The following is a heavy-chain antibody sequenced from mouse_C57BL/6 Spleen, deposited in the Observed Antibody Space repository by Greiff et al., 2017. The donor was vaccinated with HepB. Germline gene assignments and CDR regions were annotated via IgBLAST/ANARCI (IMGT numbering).Heavy chain of an antibody. V-gene: IGHV1-81*01. CDR3: ARSYYGSGRAMDY. D-gene: IGHD1-1*01. J-gene: IGHJ4*01. Sequence: VQLQQSGAELARPGASVKLSCKASGYTFTSYGISWVKQRTGQGLEWIGEIYPRSGNTYYNEKFKGKATLTADKSSSTAYMELRSLTSEDSAVYFCARSYYGSGRAMDYWGQGTSVTVSS. CDR1: GYTFTSYG. CDR2: IYPRSGNT.